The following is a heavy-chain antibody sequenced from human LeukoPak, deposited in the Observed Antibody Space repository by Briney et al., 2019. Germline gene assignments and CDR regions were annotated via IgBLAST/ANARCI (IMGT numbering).Heavy chain of an antibody. D-gene: IGHD4-17*01. CDR1: GYTFTSYG. J-gene: IGHJ4*02. V-gene: IGHV1-18*01. Sequence: ASVKVSCKASGYTFTSYGISWVRQSPGQGLEWMGWISAYNGNTNYAQKLQGRVTMTTDTSTNTAYMELRSLRSDDTAVYYCARDLPFLASTTVTTGPYFDYWGQGTLVTVSS. CDR3: ARDLPFLASTTVTTGPYFDY. CDR2: ISAYNGNT.